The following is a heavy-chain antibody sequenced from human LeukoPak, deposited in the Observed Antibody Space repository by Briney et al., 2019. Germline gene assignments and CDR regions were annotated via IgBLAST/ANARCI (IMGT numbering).Heavy chain of an antibody. J-gene: IGHJ2*01. Sequence: ASVKVSCKASGYTFTGYYMHWVRQAPGQGLEWMGWINPKSGGTNYAQKFQGRVTMTRDTSISTAYMELSRLRPDDTAVYYCAVTYYYDSSGYYYGYFDLWGRGTLVTVSS. CDR1: GYTFTGYY. D-gene: IGHD3-22*01. CDR2: INPKSGGT. CDR3: AVTYYYDSSGYYYGYFDL. V-gene: IGHV1-2*02.